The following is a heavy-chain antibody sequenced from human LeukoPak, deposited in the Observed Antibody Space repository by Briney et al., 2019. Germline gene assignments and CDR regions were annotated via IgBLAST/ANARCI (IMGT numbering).Heavy chain of an antibody. CDR2: INPNSGGT. D-gene: IGHD3-10*01. V-gene: IGHV1-2*06. J-gene: IGHJ4*02. Sequence: ASVKVSCKASGYTFTGYYMHWVRQAPGQGLERMGRINPNSGGTNYAQKFQGRVTMTRDTSISTAYMELSRLRSDDTAVYYCLVVSPSSVSYFDDWGQGTLVTVSS. CDR1: GYTFTGYY. CDR3: LVVSPSSVSYFDD.